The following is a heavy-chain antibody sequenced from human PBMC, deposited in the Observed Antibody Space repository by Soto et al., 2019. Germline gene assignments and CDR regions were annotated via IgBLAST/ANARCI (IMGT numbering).Heavy chain of an antibody. D-gene: IGHD5-18*01. CDR1: GGSFSDYS. CDR3: ARLGGSRYSYGSLDY. V-gene: IGHV4-34*01. Sequence: PSETLSLTCAVYGGSFSDYSWSWIRQPPGKGLEWIGEINHSGSTYYNPSLKSRVTISVDTSKNQFSLKLSSVTAADTAVYYCARLGGSRYSYGSLDYWGQGTLVTVSS. CDR2: INHSGST. J-gene: IGHJ4*02.